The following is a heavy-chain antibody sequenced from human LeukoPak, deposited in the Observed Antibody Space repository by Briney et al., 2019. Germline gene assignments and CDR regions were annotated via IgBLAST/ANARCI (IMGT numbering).Heavy chain of an antibody. V-gene: IGHV1-24*01. CDR2: FDPEDGET. CDR3: ATKTYYYDSSGYFSLPDY. CDR1: GYTLTELS. D-gene: IGHD3-22*01. J-gene: IGHJ4*02. Sequence: SVKVSCKVSGYTLTELSMHWVRQAPGKGLEWMGGFDPEDGETIYAQKFQGRVTMTEDTSTDTAYMELSSLRSEDTAVYYCATKTYYYDSSGYFSLPDYWGQGTLVTVSS.